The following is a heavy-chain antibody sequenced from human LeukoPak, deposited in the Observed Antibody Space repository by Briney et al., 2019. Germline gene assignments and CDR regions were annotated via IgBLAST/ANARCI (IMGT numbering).Heavy chain of an antibody. CDR2: ISYDGSNK. CDR1: GFTFSSYA. J-gene: IGHJ4*02. V-gene: IGHV3-30*04. D-gene: IGHD3-10*01. CDR3: AKNWGGLDY. Sequence: PGGSLRLSCAASGFTFSSYAMHWVRQAPGKGLEWVAVISYDGSNKYYADSVKGRFTIARDNSKNTLFLQMNSLRVEDTAVYYCAKNWGGLDYWGQGTPVTVSS.